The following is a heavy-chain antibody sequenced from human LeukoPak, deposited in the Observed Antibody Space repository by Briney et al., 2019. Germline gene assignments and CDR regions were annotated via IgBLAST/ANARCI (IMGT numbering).Heavy chain of an antibody. CDR2: IYPGESDT. Sequence: GESLQISCEGSGYIFTSYWIGWVRQLPGKGLEWMGIIYPGESDTRYSPSFQGQVTISADKSISTAYLQWSSLKASDTAMYYCARILGSSIAARPDIPFDYWGQGTLVTVSS. CDR3: ARILGSSIAARPDIPFDY. J-gene: IGHJ4*02. D-gene: IGHD6-6*01. CDR1: GYIFTSYW. V-gene: IGHV5-51*01.